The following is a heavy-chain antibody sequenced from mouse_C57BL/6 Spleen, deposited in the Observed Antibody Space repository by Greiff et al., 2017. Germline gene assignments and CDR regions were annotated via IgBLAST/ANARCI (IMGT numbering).Heavy chain of an antibody. CDR2: INPSSGYT. Sequence: VKLMESGAELAKPGASVKLSCKASGYTFTSYWMHWVKQRPGQGLEWIGYINPSSGYTKYNQKFKDKATLTADKYSSTAYMQLSILTYEDSAVYYCARYLGQNYAMDYWGQGTSVTVSS. D-gene: IGHD3-3*01. J-gene: IGHJ4*01. CDR3: ARYLGQNYAMDY. V-gene: IGHV1-7*01. CDR1: GYTFTSYW.